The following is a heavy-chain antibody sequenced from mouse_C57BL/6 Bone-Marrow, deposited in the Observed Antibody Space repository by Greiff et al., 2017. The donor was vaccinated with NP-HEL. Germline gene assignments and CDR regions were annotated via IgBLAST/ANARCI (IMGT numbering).Heavy chain of an antibody. CDR3: ARWDYGSSYGFDY. CDR2: VYPYNGGT. V-gene: IGHV1-36*01. CDR1: GFTFTDYY. D-gene: IGHD1-1*01. J-gene: IGHJ3*01. Sequence: DVKLQESGPVLVKPGPSVKISCKASGFTFTDYYMHWVKQSHGKSLEWIGLVYPYNGGTSYNQKFKGKATLTVDTSSSTAYMELNSLTSEDSAVYYCARWDYGSSYGFDYWGQGTLVTVSA.